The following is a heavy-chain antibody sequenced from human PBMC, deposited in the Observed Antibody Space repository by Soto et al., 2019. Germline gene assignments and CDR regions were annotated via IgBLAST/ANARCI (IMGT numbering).Heavy chain of an antibody. CDR3: ARVTPYYYDSSGYYDY. J-gene: IGHJ4*02. CDR2: ISAYNGNT. CDR1: GYTFTNYG. Sequence: ASVKVSCKASGYTFTNYGISWVRQAPGQGLEWMGWISAYNGNTNYAQRLQGRVTMTTDTSTSTAYMELRSLRSDDTAVYYCARVTPYYYDSSGYYDYWGKGTLVTVSS. D-gene: IGHD3-22*01. V-gene: IGHV1-18*01.